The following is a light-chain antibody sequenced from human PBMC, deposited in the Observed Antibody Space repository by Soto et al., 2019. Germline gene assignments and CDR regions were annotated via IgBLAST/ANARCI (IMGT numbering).Light chain of an antibody. Sequence: EIVLTQYPPTLSSFPGDRVTLSCRAGQAVNTRLAWYHHKPVQAPTLLIYDSSNRSTGIPARFSGRGSGTDFSLTISSLQPSDFSVYYCQQRSNWPPETFGQGTRLEIK. CDR1: QAVNTR. CDR3: QQRSNWPPET. J-gene: IGKJ5*01. V-gene: IGKV3-11*01. CDR2: DSS.